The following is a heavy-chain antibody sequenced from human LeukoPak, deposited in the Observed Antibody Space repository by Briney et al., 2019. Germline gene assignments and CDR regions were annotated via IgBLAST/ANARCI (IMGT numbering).Heavy chain of an antibody. J-gene: IGHJ6*03. CDR2: IIPIFGTA. CDR1: GGTFSSYA. V-gene: IGHV1-69*05. Sequence: GASVKVSCKASGGTFSSYAISWVRQAPGQGLEWMGGIIPIFGTANYAQKFQGRVTITTDESTSTAYMELSSLRSEDTAVYYCARDANIVVVPAADPSYYYYMDVWGKGTTVTVSS. CDR3: ARDANIVVVPAADPSYYYYMDV. D-gene: IGHD2-2*01.